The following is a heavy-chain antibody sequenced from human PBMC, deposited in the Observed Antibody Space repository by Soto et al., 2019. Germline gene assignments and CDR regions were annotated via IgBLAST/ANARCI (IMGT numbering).Heavy chain of an antibody. D-gene: IGHD3-10*01. CDR1: GFTVSSNY. V-gene: IGHV3-53*01. Sequence: EVQLVESGGGLIQPGGCLRLYCAASGFTVSSNYMNWVRQTPGKGLEWVSIIFGGGGTNYADSVKGRFTISRDNSKNTLYLQMNSLRAEDTAVYYCARGQLWFGEDWGQGTLVTVSS. CDR2: IFGGGGT. J-gene: IGHJ4*02. CDR3: ARGQLWFGED.